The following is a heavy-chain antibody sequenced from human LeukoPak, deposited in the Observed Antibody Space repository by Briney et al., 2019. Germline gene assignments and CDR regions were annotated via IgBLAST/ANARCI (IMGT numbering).Heavy chain of an antibody. Sequence: SETLXXXCXVXGGSFSGYYXSWLRQPPGKGLEGIGEINHSGSTNYNPSLTSRVTISVDTTKNQFSLKLSSVTAADTAVYYCARLLWFPYWGQGTLVTVSS. CDR2: INHSGST. J-gene: IGHJ4*02. V-gene: IGHV4-34*01. D-gene: IGHD3-10*01. CDR1: GGSFSGYY. CDR3: ARLLWFPY.